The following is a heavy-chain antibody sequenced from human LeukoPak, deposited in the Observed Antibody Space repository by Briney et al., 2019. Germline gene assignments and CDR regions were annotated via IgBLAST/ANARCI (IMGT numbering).Heavy chain of an antibody. D-gene: IGHD4-17*01. CDR1: GYSFTSYW. CDR3: ARLRRAFYYYYGMDV. V-gene: IGHV5-51*01. Sequence: GESLKISCKGSGYSFTSYWIGWVRQLPGKGLGWRGIFYPGDAATRYSPSFQGKVTISADKSISPAYLQWSSLKASDTAMYYCARLRRAFYYYYGMDVWGQGTTVTVSS. J-gene: IGHJ6*02. CDR2: FYPGDAAT.